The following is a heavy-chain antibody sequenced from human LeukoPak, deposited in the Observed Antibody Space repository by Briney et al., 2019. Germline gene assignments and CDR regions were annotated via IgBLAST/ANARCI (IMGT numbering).Heavy chain of an antibody. J-gene: IGHJ4*02. Sequence: GGSLRLSCAACGFTFSSYAMSWLRQAPGKGLEWVAVIWYDGSKKYYADSVKGRFTISRDNSKNTVYMQMNSMRVEDRALYYCVKDDGLVRGHIDYLGQGTPVTVS. CDR3: VKDDGLVRGHIDY. D-gene: IGHD6-19*01. CDR2: IWYDGSKK. V-gene: IGHV3-33*06. CDR1: GFTFSSYA.